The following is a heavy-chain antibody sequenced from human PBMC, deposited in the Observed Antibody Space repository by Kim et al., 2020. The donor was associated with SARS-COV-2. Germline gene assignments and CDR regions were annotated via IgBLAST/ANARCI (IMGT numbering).Heavy chain of an antibody. V-gene: IGHV3-11*06. D-gene: IGHD6-6*01. J-gene: IGHJ4*02. CDR3: ARERSSSSLLVPY. Sequence: AESVKGTFPISRDNAKNSLFLQMISLGVEDAAVYYCARERSSSSLLVPYWGQGTLVTVSS.